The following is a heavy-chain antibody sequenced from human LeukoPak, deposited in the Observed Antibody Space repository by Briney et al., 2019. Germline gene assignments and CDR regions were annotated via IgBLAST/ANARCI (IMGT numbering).Heavy chain of an antibody. CDR3: ARGLYYYDSSGLSYFQH. V-gene: IGHV3-33*01. Sequence: GGSLRLSCAASGFTFSSYGMHWVRQAPGKGLEWVAVIWYDGSNKYYADSVKGRFTISRDNSKNTLYLQMNSLRAEDTAVYYCARGLYYYDSSGLSYFQHWGQGTLVTVSS. D-gene: IGHD3-22*01. J-gene: IGHJ1*01. CDR1: GFTFSSYG. CDR2: IWYDGSNK.